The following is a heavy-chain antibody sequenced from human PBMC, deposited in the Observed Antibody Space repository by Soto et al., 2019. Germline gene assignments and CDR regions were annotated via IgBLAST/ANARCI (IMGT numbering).Heavy chain of an antibody. CDR1: GFTFSSYA. CDR3: ARDSTFVDYYYYGMDV. D-gene: IGHD3-10*01. Sequence: GGSLRLSCAASGFTFSSYAMHWVRQAPGKGLEWVAVISYDGSNKYYADSVKGRFAISRDNSKNTLYLQMNSLRAEDTAVYYCARDSTFVDYYYYGMDVWGQGTTVTVSS. CDR2: ISYDGSNK. J-gene: IGHJ6*02. V-gene: IGHV3-30*09.